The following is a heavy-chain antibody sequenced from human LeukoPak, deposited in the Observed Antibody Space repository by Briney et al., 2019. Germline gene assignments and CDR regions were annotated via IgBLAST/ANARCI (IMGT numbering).Heavy chain of an antibody. V-gene: IGHV4-34*01. D-gene: IGHD6-13*01. CDR2: INHSGST. J-gene: IGHJ4*02. Sequence: SETLSLTCAVYGGSFSGYYWSWIRQPPGKGLEWIGEINHSGSTNYNPSLKSRVTISVDMSKNQFSLKLSSVTAANTAVYYCARVRYIASFDYWGQGTLVTVSS. CDR3: ARVRYIASFDY. CDR1: GGSFSGYY.